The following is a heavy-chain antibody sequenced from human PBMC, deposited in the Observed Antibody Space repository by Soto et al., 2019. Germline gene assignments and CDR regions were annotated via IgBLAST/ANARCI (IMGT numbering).Heavy chain of an antibody. CDR1: GFTFSGYS. CDR2: ITSTGIYT. J-gene: IGHJ6*02. CDR3: ARELYGDYFYYAMDV. Sequence: PGGSLRLSCAASGFTFSGYSMNWVRQAPGKGLEWVSSITSTGIYTYYAGSVKGRFTISRDNAKNSLYLQMNSLRGEDTAIYYCARELYGDYFYYAMDVWGQGTTVTVSS. D-gene: IGHD2-8*01. V-gene: IGHV3-21*06.